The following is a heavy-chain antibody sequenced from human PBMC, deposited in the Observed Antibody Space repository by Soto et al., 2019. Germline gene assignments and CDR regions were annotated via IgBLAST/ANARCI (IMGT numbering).Heavy chain of an antibody. CDR1: GYTFTSYG. CDR2: ISAYNGNT. CDR3: ARGDITIFGVVTDDAFDI. V-gene: IGHV1-18*01. D-gene: IGHD3-3*01. J-gene: IGHJ3*02. Sequence: ASVKVSCKASGYTFTSYGISWVRQAPGQGLEWMGWISAYNGNTNYAQKLQGRVTMTTDTSTSTAYMELRSLRSDDTAVYYCARGDITIFGVVTDDAFDIWGQGTMVTVS.